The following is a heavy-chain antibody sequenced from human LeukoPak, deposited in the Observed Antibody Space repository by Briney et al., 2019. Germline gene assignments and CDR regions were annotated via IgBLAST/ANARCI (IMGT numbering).Heavy chain of an antibody. D-gene: IGHD6-13*01. Sequence: PSETLSLTRTVSGGSISSYYWSWIRQPPGKGLEWIGYIYYSGSTNYNPSLKSRVTISVDTSKNQFSLKLSSVTAADTAVYYCARAIAAAGTFWFDPWGQGTLVTVSS. CDR3: ARAIAAAGTFWFDP. V-gene: IGHV4-59*01. CDR1: GGSISSYY. CDR2: IYYSGST. J-gene: IGHJ5*02.